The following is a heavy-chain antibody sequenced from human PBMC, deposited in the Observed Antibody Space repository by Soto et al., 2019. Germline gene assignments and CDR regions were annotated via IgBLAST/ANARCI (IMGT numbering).Heavy chain of an antibody. CDR3: ARANSVWGTNPYYYDGLDV. CDR2: IYTNGST. CDR1: GGSINSYY. D-gene: IGHD3-16*01. J-gene: IGHJ6*04. Sequence: SEPLSLPCTVSGGSINSYYWNWLRQPAGKGLEWSGRIYTNGSTNYTPSLKSRLTKLVNTSRNEISVRLSSMTATDTAVYYCARANSVWGTNPYYYDGLDVWGEGTTVTVSS. V-gene: IGHV4-4*07.